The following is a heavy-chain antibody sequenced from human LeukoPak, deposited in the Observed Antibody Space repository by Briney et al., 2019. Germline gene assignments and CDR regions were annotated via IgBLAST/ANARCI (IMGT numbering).Heavy chain of an antibody. V-gene: IGHV3-74*01. CDR2: IKSDGSST. CDR3: AREDYDDNGWYFDL. Sequence: PGGSLRLSCAASGFTFSSYWMHWVRQAPGKGLAWVSRIKSDGSSTSSADSVKGRFTISRDNAKNTLYLQMNSLRVEDTAVYYCAREDYDDNGWYFDLWGRGTLVTVSS. CDR1: GFTFSSYW. D-gene: IGHD4-17*01. J-gene: IGHJ2*01.